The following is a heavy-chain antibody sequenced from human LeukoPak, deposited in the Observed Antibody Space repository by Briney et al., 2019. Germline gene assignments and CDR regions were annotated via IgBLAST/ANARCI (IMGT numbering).Heavy chain of an antibody. J-gene: IGHJ4*02. V-gene: IGHV3-23*01. Sequence: PGGSLRLSCAASGFTFSSYAMSWVRQAPGKGLEWVSAISSSGGSTYYADSVKGWLTISRDNSKNTLYLQMNSLRAEDTAVYYCAKDSKRYFDWLLFDYWGQGTLVTVSS. D-gene: IGHD3-9*01. CDR1: GFTFSSYA. CDR2: ISSSGGST. CDR3: AKDSKRYFDWLLFDY.